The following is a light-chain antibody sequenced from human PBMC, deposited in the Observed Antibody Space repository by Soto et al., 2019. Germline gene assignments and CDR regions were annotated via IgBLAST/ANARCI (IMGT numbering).Light chain of an antibody. CDR3: QQYGSSPCT. J-gene: IGKJ1*01. CDR2: GAS. V-gene: IGKV3-20*01. CDR1: QSVSSSY. Sequence: LGLTQSPCTLSLSPGERATLSCRASQSVSSSYLAWYQQKPCQAPSLLIYGASSRATGSPARFNGSGSGTDFTLTISRLAPAGFAVYYWQQYGSSPCTCGQGTKVVSK.